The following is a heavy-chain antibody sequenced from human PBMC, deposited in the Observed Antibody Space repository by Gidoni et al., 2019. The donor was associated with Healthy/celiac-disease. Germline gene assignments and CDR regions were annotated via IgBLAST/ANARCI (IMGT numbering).Heavy chain of an antibody. Sequence: EVQLVESGGGLVQPGGSLRLSCAASGFTFSSSWMSWVRQAPGKGLEWVANIKQDGSEKYYVDSVKGRFTISRDNAKNSLYLQMNSLRAEDTAVYYCARAYSKKGIAVAGPTYYYYYMDVWGKGTTVTVSS. J-gene: IGHJ6*03. CDR2: IKQDGSEK. V-gene: IGHV3-7*01. CDR1: GFTFSSSW. CDR3: ARAYSKKGIAVAGPTYYYYYMDV. D-gene: IGHD6-19*01.